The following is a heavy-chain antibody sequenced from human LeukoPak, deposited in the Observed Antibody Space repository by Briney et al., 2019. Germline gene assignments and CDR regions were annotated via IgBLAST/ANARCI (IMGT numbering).Heavy chain of an antibody. CDR2: INSDGSTT. V-gene: IGHV3-74*03. Sequence: GGSLRLSCAASGFTFSSYTMNWVRQAPGKGLVWVSRINSDGSTTTYADSVKGRFTISRDNAKNTLYLQMNSLRVEDTAVYYCARERGAYYFDYLGQGTLVTVSS. CDR1: GFTFSSYT. J-gene: IGHJ4*02. D-gene: IGHD1-26*01. CDR3: ARERGAYYFDY.